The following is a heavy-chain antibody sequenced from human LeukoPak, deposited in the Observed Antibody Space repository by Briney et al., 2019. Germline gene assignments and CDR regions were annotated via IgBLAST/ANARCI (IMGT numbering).Heavy chain of an antibody. CDR2: ISGSGGST. CDR1: GFTFSSYA. V-gene: IGHV3-23*01. Sequence: GGSLRLSCAAPGFTFSSYAMSWVRQAPGKGLEWVSAISGSGGSTYYADSVKGRFTISRDNSKNTLYLQMNSLRAEDTAVYYCAKRRGLRKDYFDYWGQGTLVTVSS. D-gene: IGHD3-16*01. CDR3: AKRRGLRKDYFDY. J-gene: IGHJ4*02.